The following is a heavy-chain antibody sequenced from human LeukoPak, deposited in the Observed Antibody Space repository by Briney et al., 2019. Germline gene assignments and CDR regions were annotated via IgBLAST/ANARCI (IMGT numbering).Heavy chain of an antibody. V-gene: IGHV4-61*02. Sequence: PSETLSLTCTVSGGSVSSGNYFWSWIRQPAGKGLEWIGRIYTRGNTNYDPSLKSRVTMSLDTSKNQFSLKVRSVTAADTAVYYCARGIATITQDSFDIWGLGTMVTVSS. CDR3: ARGIATITQDSFDI. D-gene: IGHD1-14*01. CDR2: IYTRGNT. CDR1: GGSVSSGNYF. J-gene: IGHJ3*02.